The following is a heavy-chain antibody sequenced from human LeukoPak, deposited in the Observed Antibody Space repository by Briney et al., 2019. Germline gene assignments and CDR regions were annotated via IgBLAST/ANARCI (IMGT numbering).Heavy chain of an antibody. CDR3: ARAGAILTAHFDT. D-gene: IGHD2-21*02. CDR1: GYSFTTYG. J-gene: IGHJ4*02. Sequence: ASVKVSCKTSGYSFTTYGVSWVRQAPGQGLQWMGWISGSNGNTNYLQSLQGRLTLTTDTSTSTAYMELRSLRSDDTAIYYCARAGAILTAHFDTWGQGALVIVS. CDR2: ISGSNGNT. V-gene: IGHV1-18*01.